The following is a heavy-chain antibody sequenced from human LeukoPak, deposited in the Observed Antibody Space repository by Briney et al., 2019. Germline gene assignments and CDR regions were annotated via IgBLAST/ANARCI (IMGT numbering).Heavy chain of an antibody. CDR3: AKLFKAYSSSWIDY. V-gene: IGHV3-11*03. D-gene: IGHD6-13*01. Sequence: GGTLRLSCAASGFTLSDYYMSWIRQAPGQGLEWVAYISHSSGFTNYADSVKGRSAISRDNAKNSLYLQMDSLRAEDTAIYYCAKLFKAYSSSWIDYWGQGNLVTVSS. CDR2: ISHSSGFT. J-gene: IGHJ4*02. CDR1: GFTLSDYY.